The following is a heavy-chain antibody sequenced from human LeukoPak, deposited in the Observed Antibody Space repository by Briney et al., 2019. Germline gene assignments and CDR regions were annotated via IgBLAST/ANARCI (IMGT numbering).Heavy chain of an antibody. J-gene: IGHJ4*02. V-gene: IGHV1-24*01. D-gene: IGHD3-9*01. Sequence: ASVKVSCKVSGYTLTELSMHWVRQAPGKGLEWMGGFDPEDGETIYEQKFQGKVTMTEDTSTDTAYMELSSLRSEDTAVYYCATLNYDILTGYLYYFDYWGQGALVTVSS. CDR3: ATLNYDILTGYLYYFDY. CDR1: GYTLTELS. CDR2: FDPEDGET.